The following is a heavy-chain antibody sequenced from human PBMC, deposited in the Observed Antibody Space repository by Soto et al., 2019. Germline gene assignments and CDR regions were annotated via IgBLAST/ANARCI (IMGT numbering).Heavy chain of an antibody. CDR1: GFTFNTYS. V-gene: IGHV3-33*01. J-gene: IGHJ4*02. Sequence: LRLSCEASGFTFNTYSMHWVRQPPGKGLEWLAAIWYDGTQKYYADSVKGRFIISRDNSKKTLYLEMNSLRAEDTAVYYCARAGGTTVTGLWHFDSWGQGTLVTVSS. D-gene: IGHD4-17*01. CDR2: IWYDGTQK. CDR3: ARAGGTTVTGLWHFDS.